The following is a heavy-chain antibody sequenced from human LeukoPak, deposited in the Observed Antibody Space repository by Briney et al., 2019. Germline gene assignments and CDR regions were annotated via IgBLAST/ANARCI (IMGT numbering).Heavy chain of an antibody. CDR1: GGSISSGGYY. D-gene: IGHD3-22*01. CDR2: IYYSGST. Sequence: SETLSLTCTVSGGSISSGGYYWSWIRQHPGKGLEWIGYIYYSGSTYYNPSLKSRVTISVDTSKNQFSLKLSSVTAADTAAYYCARDYYQLGAFDIWGQGTMVTVSS. J-gene: IGHJ3*02. CDR3: ARDYYQLGAFDI. V-gene: IGHV4-31*03.